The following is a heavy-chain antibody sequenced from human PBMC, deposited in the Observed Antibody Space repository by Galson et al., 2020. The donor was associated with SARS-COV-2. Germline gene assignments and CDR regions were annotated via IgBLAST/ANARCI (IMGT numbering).Heavy chain of an antibody. V-gene: IGHV3-30-3*01. D-gene: IGHD4-17*01. Sequence: TGGSLRLSCVASGFTFRSYDMHWVRQAPDKGLEGVAVSAYDNNIENYADSVKGRFTVSRDISKNTLYLQMNSLRTEDTAVYYCAREGGYYGDYRCPPDSWGQGTLVTVSS. CDR1: GFTFRSYD. J-gene: IGHJ4*02. CDR3: AREGGYYGDYRCPPDS. CDR2: SAYDNNIE.